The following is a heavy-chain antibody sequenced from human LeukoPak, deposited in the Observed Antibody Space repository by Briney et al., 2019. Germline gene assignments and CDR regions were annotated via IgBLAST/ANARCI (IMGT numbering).Heavy chain of an antibody. Sequence: ASVKVSCKASVYTFTGYYMHWVRQAPGPGLEWIGWINPNSGCTNYVQKFQGRVTMTRDTSISTAYMELNRVRSDDTAVYYCARARSRWPLPPFDYWGQGTLVTVSS. D-gene: IGHD2-15*01. V-gene: IGHV1-2*02. CDR1: VYTFTGYY. CDR3: ARARSRWPLPPFDY. J-gene: IGHJ4*02. CDR2: INPNSGCT.